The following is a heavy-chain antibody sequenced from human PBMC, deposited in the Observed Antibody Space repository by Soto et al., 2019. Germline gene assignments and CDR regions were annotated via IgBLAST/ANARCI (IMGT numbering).Heavy chain of an antibody. CDR3: ARGDSPYVWFNEF. D-gene: IGHD3-16*01. J-gene: IGHJ4*02. CDR1: GGLFSSYA. CDR2: IIPVFGTP. V-gene: IGHV1-69*01. Sequence: QEQLVQSGAEVKKPGSSVTVSCKDSGGLFSSYAISWVRQAPGQGLEWMGGIIPVFGTPYYAQKFQGRVMITADESTNTAYMELSSLTSEDTAMYYCARGDSPYVWFNEFWGQGSLVTVSS.